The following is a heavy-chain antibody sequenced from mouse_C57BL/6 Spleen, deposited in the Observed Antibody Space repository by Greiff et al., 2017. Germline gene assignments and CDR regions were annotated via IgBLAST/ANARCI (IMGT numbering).Heavy chain of an antibody. CDR2: IYPRSGNT. CDR3: ARRGNYYGSSFDY. J-gene: IGHJ2*01. D-gene: IGHD1-1*01. V-gene: IGHV1-81*01. Sequence: VKLMESGAELARPGASVKLSCKASGYTFTSSGISWVKQRTGQGLEWIGEIYPRSGNTYYKEKFKGKATLTADKSSSTAYMELRSLTSEDSAVYFCARRGNYYGSSFDYWGQGTTLTVSS. CDR1: GYTFTSSG.